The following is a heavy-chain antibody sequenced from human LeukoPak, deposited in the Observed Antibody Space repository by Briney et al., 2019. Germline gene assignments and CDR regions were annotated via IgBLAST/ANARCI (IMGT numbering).Heavy chain of an antibody. CDR1: GFSVSSNY. D-gene: IGHD3-9*01. CDR2: IYSDGST. CDR3: AREGHYDILTGYSPVEYYFYYMDV. J-gene: IGHJ6*03. V-gene: IGHV3-53*05. Sequence: GGSLRLSCAASGFSVSSNYITWVRQAPGKGLEWVSVIYSDGSTKYADSVKARFTISRDNSKNTLYLQMNSLRAEDTALYYCAREGHYDILTGYSPVEYYFYYMDVWGKGTTVTVSS.